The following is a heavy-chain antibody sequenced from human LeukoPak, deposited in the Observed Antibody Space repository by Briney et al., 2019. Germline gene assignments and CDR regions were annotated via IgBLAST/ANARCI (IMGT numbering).Heavy chain of an antibody. J-gene: IGHJ3*02. CDR3: ARTYYDFWSGYCDAFDI. V-gene: IGHV1-3*01. D-gene: IGHD3-3*01. CDR1: GFTFSSHS. Sequence: GGSLRLSCAASGFTFSSHSMNWVRQAPGQRLEWMGWINAGNDNTKYSQKFQGRVTITRDTSASTAYMELSSLRSEDTAVYYCARTYYDFWSGYCDAFDIWGQGTMVTVSS. CDR2: INAGNDNT.